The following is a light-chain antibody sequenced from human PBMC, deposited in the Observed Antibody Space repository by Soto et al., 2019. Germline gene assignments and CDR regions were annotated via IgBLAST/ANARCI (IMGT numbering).Light chain of an antibody. J-gene: IGLJ2*01. CDR2: EVS. V-gene: IGLV2-8*01. Sequence: QSALTQPPSASGSPGQSVTISCTGTSSDVGGYNYVSWYQQHPGKAPKLMIYEVSKRPSGVPDGFSGSKSGNTASLTVSGLQADDEADYYCSSYAGSNNVVFGGGTKLTVL. CDR3: SSYAGSNNVV. CDR1: SSDVGGYNY.